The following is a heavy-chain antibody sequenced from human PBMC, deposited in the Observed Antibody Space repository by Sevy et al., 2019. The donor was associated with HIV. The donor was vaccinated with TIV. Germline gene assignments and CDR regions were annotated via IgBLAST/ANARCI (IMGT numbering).Heavy chain of an antibody. CDR3: AREGSTWAGWFDP. CDR2: IYTSGST. V-gene: IGHV4-61*02. CDR1: GGSISSGSYY. Sequence: SETLSLTCTVSGGSISSGSYYWSWIRQPAGKGLEWIGRIYTSGSTNYNPSPKSRVTISVDTSKNQFSLKLSSVTAADTAVYYCAREGSTWAGWFDPWGQGTLVTVSS. J-gene: IGHJ5*02. D-gene: IGHD2-2*01.